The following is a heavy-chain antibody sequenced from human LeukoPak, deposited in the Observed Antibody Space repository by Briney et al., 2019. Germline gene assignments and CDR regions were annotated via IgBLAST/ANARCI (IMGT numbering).Heavy chain of an antibody. CDR2: IYYSGST. V-gene: IGHV4-39*02. D-gene: IGHD3-22*01. CDR1: GGSISSSSYY. CDR3: AREGTYYYDSSGHR. Sequence: PSETLSLTCTVSGGSISSSSYYWGWIRQPPGKGLEWIGSIYYSGSTYYNPSLKSRVTISVDTSKNQFSLKLSSVTAADTAVYYCAREGTYYYDSSGHRWGQGTLVTVSS. J-gene: IGHJ4*02.